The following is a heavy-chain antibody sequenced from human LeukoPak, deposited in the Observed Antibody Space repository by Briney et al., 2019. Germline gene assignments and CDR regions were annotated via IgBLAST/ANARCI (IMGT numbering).Heavy chain of an antibody. D-gene: IGHD3-22*01. CDR1: RFTFSIFG. Sequence: GGSLRLSCAASRFTFSIFGMHRVRQAPGKGLEWIAVISSDGTNKYYADSVRGRFTISRDNSKDTLYLRMSSLRIEDTAIYYCRAATRYLDYYYDYWGQGTLVTVSS. CDR2: ISSDGTNK. CDR3: RAATRYLDYYYDY. V-gene: IGHV3-30*03. J-gene: IGHJ4*02.